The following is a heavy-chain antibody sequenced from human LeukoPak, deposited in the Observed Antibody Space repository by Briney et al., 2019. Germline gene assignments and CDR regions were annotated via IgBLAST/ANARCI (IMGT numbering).Heavy chain of an antibody. D-gene: IGHD3-22*01. CDR3: ARVHSGLYDINAYYPYGNWFGP. V-gene: IGHV1-18*01. Sequence: GASVKVSCKASGYTFSTYGISWVRQAPGQGLEWMGWISPYSGHTKSAPTLQGRVTMSTDTSTNTAYMELRGLRSDDTAVYYCARVHSGLYDINAYYPYGNWFGPWGQGTLVTVSS. J-gene: IGHJ5*02. CDR2: ISPYSGHT. CDR1: GYTFSTYG.